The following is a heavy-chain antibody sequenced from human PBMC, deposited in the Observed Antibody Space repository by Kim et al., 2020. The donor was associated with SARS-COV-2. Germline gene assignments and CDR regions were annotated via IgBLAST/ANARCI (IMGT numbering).Heavy chain of an antibody. J-gene: IGHJ4*02. CDR3: ARAPSGSYLTGFDY. V-gene: IGHV4-31*01. D-gene: IGHD1-26*01. Sequence: NPSLKRLVTSSVDTSKNQFSLKLSSVTAADTAVYYCARAPSGSYLTGFDYWGQGTLVTVSS.